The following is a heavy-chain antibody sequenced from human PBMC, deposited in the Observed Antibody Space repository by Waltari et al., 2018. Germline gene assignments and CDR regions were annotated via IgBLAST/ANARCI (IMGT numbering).Heavy chain of an antibody. CDR2: IYYSGNT. CDR3: ASSGGGTVTTKYDYYYGMDV. Sequence: QVQLQESGPGLVKPSQTLSLTCTVSGGSISSGGYYWSWIRQHPGKGLEWIGYIYYSGNTSYSPSLKMRFTISVGTSKNQVSLKLSSVTAADTAVYYCASSGGGTVTTKYDYYYGMDVWGQGTTVTVSS. CDR1: GGSISSGGYY. J-gene: IGHJ6*02. V-gene: IGHV4-31*03. D-gene: IGHD4-17*01.